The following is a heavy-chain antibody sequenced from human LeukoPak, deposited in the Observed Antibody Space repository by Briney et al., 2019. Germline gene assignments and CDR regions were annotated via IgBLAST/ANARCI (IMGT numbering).Heavy chain of an antibody. V-gene: IGHV4-59*01. CDR2: IYDSGST. CDR1: GGSISNYY. Sequence: PSETLSFTCTVSGGSISNYYWSWIRQPPGKGLEWIGYIYDSGSTNYNPSLKSRVTISVDTSKNQFSLKLSSVTAADTAVFYCASLTTADAFDIWGQGTMVTVSS. CDR3: ASLTTADAFDI. J-gene: IGHJ3*02. D-gene: IGHD3-22*01.